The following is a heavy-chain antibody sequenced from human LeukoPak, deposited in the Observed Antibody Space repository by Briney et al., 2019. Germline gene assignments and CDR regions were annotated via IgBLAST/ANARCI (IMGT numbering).Heavy chain of an antibody. CDR2: IIPIFGTA. Sequence: ASVKVSCKASGGTFSSYAISWVRQAPGQGLEWMGGIIPIFGTANYAQKFQGRVTITADKSTSTAYMELSSLRSEDTAVYYCARSGGEQLLAPKYYFDYWGQGTLVTVSS. J-gene: IGHJ4*02. D-gene: IGHD6-6*01. CDR1: GGTFSSYA. CDR3: ARSGGEQLLAPKYYFDY. V-gene: IGHV1-69*06.